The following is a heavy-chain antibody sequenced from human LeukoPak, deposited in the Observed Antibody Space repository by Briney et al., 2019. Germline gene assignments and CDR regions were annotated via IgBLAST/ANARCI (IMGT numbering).Heavy chain of an antibody. CDR3: ARDVVSGSGTSDY. D-gene: IGHD3-10*01. Sequence: SETLSLTCTVSAYSISRGYYWGWIRQPPGKGLEWIGSIYHSGSTYYNPSLKSRVTISVDTSKNQFSLKLSSVTAADTAVYYCARDVVSGSGTSDYWGQGTLVTVSS. V-gene: IGHV4-38-2*02. CDR1: AYSISRGYY. CDR2: IYHSGST. J-gene: IGHJ4*02.